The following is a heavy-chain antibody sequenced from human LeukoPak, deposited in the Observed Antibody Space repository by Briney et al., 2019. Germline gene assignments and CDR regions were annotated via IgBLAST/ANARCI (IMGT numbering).Heavy chain of an antibody. V-gene: IGHV4-34*01. CDR1: GFTFSTYA. J-gene: IGHJ3*02. CDR3: ARVVQGFDDFEI. Sequence: GSLRLSCAASGFTFSTYAMSWIRQPPAKGLEWIGEINHSGSTNYNPSLKNRVTISVDTSENQFSLKLSSVTAADTAVYYCARVVQGFDDFEIWGQGTMVTVSS. CDR2: INHSGST. D-gene: IGHD2-2*01.